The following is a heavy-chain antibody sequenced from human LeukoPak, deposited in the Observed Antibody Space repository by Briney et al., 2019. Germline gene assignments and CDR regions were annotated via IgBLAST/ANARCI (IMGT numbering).Heavy chain of an antibody. CDR1: GGSISSDSYY. D-gene: IGHD4-23*01. V-gene: IGHV4-30-4*08. CDR3: ARLTPLYYYYGMDV. Sequence: SETLSLTCTVSGGSISSDSYYWSWIRQPPGKGLEWIGYIYYSGSTDYNPSLKSRITISVDTSKNQFSLKLSSVTAADTAVYYCARLTPLYYYYGMDVWGQGTTVTVSS. CDR2: IYYSGST. J-gene: IGHJ6*02.